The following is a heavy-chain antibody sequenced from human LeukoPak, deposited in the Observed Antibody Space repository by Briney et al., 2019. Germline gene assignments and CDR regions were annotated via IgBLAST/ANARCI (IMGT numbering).Heavy chain of an antibody. D-gene: IGHD5-18*01. CDR3: ARGYSYNYRFQADDAFDI. CDR2: IIPIFGTA. CDR1: GGTFSSYA. V-gene: IGHV1-69*13. Sequence: GASVKVSCKASGGTFSSYAISWVRQAPGQGLEWVGGIIPIFGTANYAQKFQGRVTITADESTSTAYMELSSLRSEDTAVYYCARGYSYNYRFQADDAFDIWGQGTMVTVSS. J-gene: IGHJ3*02.